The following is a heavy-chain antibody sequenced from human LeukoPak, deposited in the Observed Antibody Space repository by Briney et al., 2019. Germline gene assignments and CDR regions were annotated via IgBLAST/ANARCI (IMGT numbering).Heavy chain of an antibody. Sequence: GGSLRLSCAASGLSLTNFGFGMHWIRQAPGKGLEWVAFLWNTGINKNYTDSVQGRFTISRDNSKNTLFLDMNSLRTDDTGVYYCVADFWADKDYWGQGTLVTVSS. CDR2: LWNTGINK. CDR1: GLSLTNFGFG. CDR3: VADFWADKDY. V-gene: IGHV3-30*02. J-gene: IGHJ4*02. D-gene: IGHD3-3*01.